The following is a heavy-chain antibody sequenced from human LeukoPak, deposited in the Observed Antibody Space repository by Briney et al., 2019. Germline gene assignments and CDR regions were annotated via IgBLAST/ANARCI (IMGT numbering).Heavy chain of an antibody. V-gene: IGHV1-8*01. J-gene: IGHJ4*02. CDR3: ARGLFQDYYGSGSYSPGY. D-gene: IGHD3-10*01. CDR2: MNPNSGNT. CDR1: GYTFTSYD. Sequence: ASVKVSCKASGYTFTSYDINWVRQATGQGLEWMGWMNPNSGNTGYAQKFQGRVTMTMNTSISTAYMELSSLRSEDTAVYYCARGLFQDYYGSGSYSPGYWGQGTLVTVSS.